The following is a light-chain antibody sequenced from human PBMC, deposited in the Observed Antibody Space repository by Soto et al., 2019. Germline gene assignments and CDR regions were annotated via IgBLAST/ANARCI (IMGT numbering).Light chain of an antibody. J-gene: IGKJ3*01. CDR1: QDITDS. CDR3: LQVCYIPYT. CDR2: EGS. Sequence: DIQLTQSPSSLSPSGGDRVTITCRSTQDITDSPTWYQQKPGGVPKLLIYEGSTLEPGVPSRFLGSGFGTEFTFTLSIGQPEDAAADFCLQVCYIPYTFVPGTTVNV. V-gene: IGKV1-33*01.